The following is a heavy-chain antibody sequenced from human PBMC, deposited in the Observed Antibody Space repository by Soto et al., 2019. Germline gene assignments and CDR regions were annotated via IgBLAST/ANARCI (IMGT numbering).Heavy chain of an antibody. CDR1: GGSISSSSYY. D-gene: IGHD6-6*01. Sequence: PSETLSLTCTVSGGSISSSSYYWGWIRQPPGKGLEWIGSIYYSGSTYYNPSLKSRVTISVDTSKNQFSLKLSSVTAADTAVYYCARHRVAARLDWFDPWGQGTLVTVSS. CDR2: IYYSGST. CDR3: ARHRVAARLDWFDP. J-gene: IGHJ5*02. V-gene: IGHV4-39*01.